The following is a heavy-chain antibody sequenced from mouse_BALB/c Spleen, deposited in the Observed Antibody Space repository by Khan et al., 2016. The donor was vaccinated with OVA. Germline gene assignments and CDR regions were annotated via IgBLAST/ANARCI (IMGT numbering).Heavy chain of an antibody. CDR3: SRQPYYHYYIMDY. CDR2: IWSDGST. V-gene: IGHV2-6-1*01. D-gene: IGHD2-10*01. Sequence: QVQLKQSGPGLVAPSQSLSITCTISGFSLTNYGIHWVRQPPGKGLEWLVVIWSDGSTTYNSALKSRLSISKDNSKSQVFLKMNSLQTDDTAMYYWSRQPYYHYYIMDYWGQGTLVTVSS. CDR1: GFSLTNYG. J-gene: IGHJ4*01.